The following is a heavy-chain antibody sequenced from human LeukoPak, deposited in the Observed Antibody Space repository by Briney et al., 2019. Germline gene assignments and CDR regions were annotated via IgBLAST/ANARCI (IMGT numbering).Heavy chain of an antibody. Sequence: GGSLRLSCAASGFTVSSNYMSWVRQAPGKGLEWVSVIYSGGSTYYADSVKGRFTISRDNSKNTLYLQMNSLRAEDTAVYYCAGDSAGTAFDYWGQGTLVTVSS. CDR1: GFTVSSNY. CDR2: IYSGGST. D-gene: IGHD6-13*01. V-gene: IGHV3-66*01. CDR3: AGDSAGTAFDY. J-gene: IGHJ4*02.